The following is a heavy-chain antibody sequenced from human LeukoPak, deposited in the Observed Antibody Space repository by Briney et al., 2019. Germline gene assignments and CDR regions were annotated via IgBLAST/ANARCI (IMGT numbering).Heavy chain of an antibody. CDR2: ILSDSGTTI. D-gene: IGHD1-14*01. CDR1: GFTFSSYT. J-gene: IGHJ3*01. Sequence: GGSLRLSCATSGFTFSSYTMNWVRQAPGKGLEWISSILSDSGTTIHYADSVKGRFTISRDNAKNSLYLQMNSLRVEDTAVYYCVRGTSHPVWGQGTTVTVS. V-gene: IGHV3-48*04. CDR3: VRGTSHPV.